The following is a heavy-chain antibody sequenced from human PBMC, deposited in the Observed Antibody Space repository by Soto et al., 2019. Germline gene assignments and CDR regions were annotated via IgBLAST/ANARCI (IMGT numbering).Heavy chain of an antibody. V-gene: IGHV3-33*01. CDR3: AAWAEGATEVH. CDR1: GFSFSVYG. CDR2: IWYDASKQ. J-gene: IGHJ4*02. Sequence: GGSLRLSCETSGFSFSVYGMHWVRQAPGKGLEWVAVIWYDASKQFYAASVEGRFTISRDNSKAILYLQMNSLRAEDTAVYYCAAWAEGATEVHWGQGTLV. D-gene: IGHD2-15*01.